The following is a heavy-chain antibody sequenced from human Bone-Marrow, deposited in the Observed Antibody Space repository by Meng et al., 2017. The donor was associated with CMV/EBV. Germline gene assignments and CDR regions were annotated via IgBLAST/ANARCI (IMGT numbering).Heavy chain of an antibody. V-gene: IGHV1-8*02. Sequence: ASVKVSCKASGYIFTSYDINWVRQATGQGLEWMGWMNPNSGNTGYAQKFQGRVTMTRNTSISTAYMELSSLRSEDTAVYYCARECGIAAALLDYGMDVWGQGTTVTVSS. CDR1: GYIFTSYD. CDR2: MNPNSGNT. D-gene: IGHD6-13*01. J-gene: IGHJ6*02. CDR3: ARECGIAAALLDYGMDV.